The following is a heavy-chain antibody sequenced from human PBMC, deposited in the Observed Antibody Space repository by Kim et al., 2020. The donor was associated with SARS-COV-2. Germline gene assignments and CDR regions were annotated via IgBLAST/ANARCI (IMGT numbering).Heavy chain of an antibody. J-gene: IGHJ4*02. V-gene: IGHV4-39*01. D-gene: IGHD3-22*01. CDR3: ARRPGAYYYDSSYFDY. CDR2: IYYSGST. Sequence: SETLSLTCTVSGGSISSNSYYWGWIRQPPGKGLEWIGSIYYSGSTYYNPSLKSRVTISVDTSKNQFSLKLSSVTAADTAVYYCARRPGAYYYDSSYFDYWGQGTLVTVSS. CDR1: GGSISSNSYY.